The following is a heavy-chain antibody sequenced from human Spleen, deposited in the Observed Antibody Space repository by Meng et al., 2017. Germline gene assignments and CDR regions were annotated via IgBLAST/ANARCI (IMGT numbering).Heavy chain of an antibody. Sequence: SETLSLTCTVSGGSISSYYWSWIRQPPGKGLEWIGYIYYSGSTNYNPSLKSRVTISVDTSKNQFSLKLSSVTAADTAVYYCAREVVGSNDYWGQGTLVTVSS. CDR2: IYYSGST. D-gene: IGHD2-15*01. CDR3: AREVVGSNDY. J-gene: IGHJ4*02. V-gene: IGHV4-59*01. CDR1: GGSISSYY.